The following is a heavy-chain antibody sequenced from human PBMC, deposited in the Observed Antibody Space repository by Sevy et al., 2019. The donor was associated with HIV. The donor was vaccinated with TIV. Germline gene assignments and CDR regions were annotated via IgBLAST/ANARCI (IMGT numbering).Heavy chain of an antibody. CDR3: AKGQTGDS. CDR1: GFTFSGYG. CDR2: IRYDGGYI. V-gene: IGHV3-30*02. J-gene: IGHJ5*01. Sequence: GGSLRLSCAASGFTFSGYGMHWVRQAPGKGQEWVAFIRYDGGYIYDADSVKGRFTISRDNSKSTLYLQMNSLRAEDTAIYYCAKGQTGDSWGQGTLVTVSS.